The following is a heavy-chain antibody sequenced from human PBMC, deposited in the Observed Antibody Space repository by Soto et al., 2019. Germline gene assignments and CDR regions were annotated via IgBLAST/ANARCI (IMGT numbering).Heavy chain of an antibody. J-gene: IGHJ6*02. CDR1: GYTFTSYY. V-gene: IGHV1-2*02. D-gene: IGHD3-10*01. Sequence: QVQLVQSGAEMKEPGDSVRVSCEASGYTFTSYYIPWVRQAPGQGLEWMGWINPKFGDTTYAQDFQGRVSMTRDMSISTVYMELSRLTSDDKAIYYCARNMDYYYGPGSGNGHGFWGQGTTVTVFS. CDR3: ARNMDYYYGPGSGNGHGF. CDR2: INPKFGDT.